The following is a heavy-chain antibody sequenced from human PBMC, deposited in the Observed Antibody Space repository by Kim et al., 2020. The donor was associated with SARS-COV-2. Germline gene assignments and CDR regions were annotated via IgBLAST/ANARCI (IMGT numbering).Heavy chain of an antibody. J-gene: IGHJ4*02. CDR2: T. V-gene: IGHV4-34*01. CDR3: ARISNRRYFDY. Sequence: TTYNPSLKSRVTISVDTSKNQFSLKLSSVTAADTAVYYCARISNRRYFDYWGQGTLVTVSS. D-gene: IGHD4-4*01.